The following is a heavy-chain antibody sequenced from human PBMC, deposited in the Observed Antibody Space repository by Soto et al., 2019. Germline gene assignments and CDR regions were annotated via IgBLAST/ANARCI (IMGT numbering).Heavy chain of an antibody. D-gene: IGHD3-10*01. CDR3: ARRIWSRAGYYYYMDG. CDR2: IYYSGST. CDR1: GGSISSYY. V-gene: IGHV4-59*01. J-gene: IGHJ6*03. Sequence: PSETLSLTCTVSGGSISSYYWSWIRQPPGKGLEWIGYIYYSGSTNYNPSLKSRVTISVDTSKNQFSLKLSSVTAADTAVYYCARRIWSRAGYYYYMDGWGKGTTVTVSS.